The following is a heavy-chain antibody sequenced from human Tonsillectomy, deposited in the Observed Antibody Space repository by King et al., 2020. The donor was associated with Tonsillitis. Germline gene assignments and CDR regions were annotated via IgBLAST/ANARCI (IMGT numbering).Heavy chain of an antibody. Sequence: VQLQQSGPRLVKPSQTLSLTCAISGDSVSSKTASWNWIRQSPSRGLEWLGRAYSRSKWYFDYAVSVESRITIKPDTSRNQLSLQLNSGTPEDTAVYALSRDEGVVADTRAYSYYSGLDVWGQGTTVTVSS. CDR2: AYSRSKWYF. D-gene: IGHD2-15*01. CDR1: GDSVSSKTAS. CDR3: SRDEGVVADTRAYSYYSGLDV. V-gene: IGHV6-1*01. J-gene: IGHJ6*02.